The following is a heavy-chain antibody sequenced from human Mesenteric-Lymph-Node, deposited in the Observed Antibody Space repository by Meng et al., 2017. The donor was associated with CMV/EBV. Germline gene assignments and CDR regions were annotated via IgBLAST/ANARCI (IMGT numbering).Heavy chain of an antibody. CDR3: ARDPRICESGECPTYYYDF. D-gene: IGHD2/OR15-2a*01. V-gene: IGHV3-53*01. CDR2: IYSAGST. Sequence: GESLKISCAASGFNVRNHYMSWVRQAPGKGLEWVSVIYSAGSTYYADSVKGRFAISRDNAKNSLYLQMNSLRAEDTALYYCARDPRICESGECPTYYYDFWGRGTLVTVSS. J-gene: IGHJ4*02. CDR1: GFNVRNHY.